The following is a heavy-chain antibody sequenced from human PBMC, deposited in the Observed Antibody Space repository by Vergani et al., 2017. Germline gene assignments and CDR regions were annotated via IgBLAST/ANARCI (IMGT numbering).Heavy chain of an antibody. CDR2: INPNSGGT. CDR1: GYTFTGYY. J-gene: IGHJ6*02. V-gene: IGHV1-2*02. CDR3: ARWGWQQLVAHPQPKPKNYYYYGMDV. D-gene: IGHD6-13*01. Sequence: QVQLVQSGAEVKKPGASVKVSCKASGYTFTGYYMHWVRQAPGQGLEWMGWINPNSGGTNYAQKFQGRVTMTRDTSISTAYMELSRLRSDDTAVYYCARWGWQQLVAHPQPKPKNYYYYGMDVWGQGTTVTVSS.